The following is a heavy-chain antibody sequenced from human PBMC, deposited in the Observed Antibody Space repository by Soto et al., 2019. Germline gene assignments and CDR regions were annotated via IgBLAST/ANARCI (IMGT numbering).Heavy chain of an antibody. V-gene: IGHV1-18*01. D-gene: IGHD6-13*01. J-gene: IGHJ4*02. CDR3: AGGGCWYEGVVY. CDR1: GYTFTNYG. Sequence: QVQLVQSGAEVKKPGASVKVSCKASGYTFTNYGISWVRQAPGQGLEWMGWISPYNDYTNYAQNVQGRVTMTTDTSTRTAYGELRSLRSDGTAIDDCAGGGCWYEGVVYWGQGTLVTVSS. CDR2: ISPYNDYT.